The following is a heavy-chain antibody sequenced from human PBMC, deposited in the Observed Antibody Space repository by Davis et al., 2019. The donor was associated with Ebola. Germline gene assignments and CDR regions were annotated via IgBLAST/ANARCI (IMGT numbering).Heavy chain of an antibody. Sequence: GGSLRLSCAASGFTFSGFWMSWVRQAPGKGLEWVSTLGLSADTYYADSVKGRFTISRDNSKNTLYLQMNSLRVEDTAIYYCAKDTSNVWFDVWGQGTMVTVSS. D-gene: IGHD6-19*01. CDR2: LGLSADT. J-gene: IGHJ3*01. V-gene: IGHV3-23*01. CDR3: AKDTSNVWFDV. CDR1: GFTFSGFW.